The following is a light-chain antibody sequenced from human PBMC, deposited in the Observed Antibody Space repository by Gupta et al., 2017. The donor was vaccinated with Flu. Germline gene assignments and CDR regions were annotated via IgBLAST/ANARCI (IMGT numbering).Light chain of an antibody. Sequence: QLVLTQSPSASASLGASVKLTCTLSSGHSSYAIAWHQQQPEKGPRYLMKLNSDGSHSKGDGIPDRFSGSSYADARSXTXSRLEAXDEYYYYSQTSGTGRVFGGGTNLTVL. J-gene: IGLJ3*02. CDR3: QTSGTGRV. CDR1: SGHSSYA. CDR2: LNSDGSH. V-gene: IGLV4-69*01.